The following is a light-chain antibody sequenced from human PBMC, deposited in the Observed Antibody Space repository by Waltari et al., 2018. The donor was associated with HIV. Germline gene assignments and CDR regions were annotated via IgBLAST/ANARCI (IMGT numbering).Light chain of an antibody. V-gene: IGKV4-1*01. CDR3: QQYYSTPWT. CDR2: WAA. J-gene: IGKJ1*01. Sequence: DTVMTQCPHSLVVSLGERASIHCKSSQSVLYRSNNRNYLAWYQQKPGQPPKLLIYWAATRGSGVPDRFSGRGSGTDFTHTSSSLQAEDVAVYYCQQYYSTPWTFGQGTKVEIK. CDR1: QSVLYRSNNRNY.